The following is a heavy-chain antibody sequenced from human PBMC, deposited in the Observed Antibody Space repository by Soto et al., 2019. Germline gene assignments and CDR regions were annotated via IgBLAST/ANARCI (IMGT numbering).Heavy chain of an antibody. CDR3: ARDSTVNSAKYLGMDV. D-gene: IGHD4-4*01. CDR1: GFIVSSNY. CDR2: IFSGGST. J-gene: IGHJ6*02. Sequence: GGSLRLSCAASGFIVSSNYMSWVRQAPGKGLEWVSLIFSGGSTYYADSVKGRFTISRDNSKNTVYLQMNSLRAEDTAIYFCARDSTVNSAKYLGMDVWGQGTTVTVSS. V-gene: IGHV3-53*01.